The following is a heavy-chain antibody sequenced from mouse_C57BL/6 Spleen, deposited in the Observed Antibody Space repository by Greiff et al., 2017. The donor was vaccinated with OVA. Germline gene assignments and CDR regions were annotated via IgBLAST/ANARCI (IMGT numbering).Heavy chain of an antibody. CDR1: GFSLTSYA. J-gene: IGHJ2*01. Sequence: VQVVESGPGLVAPSQSLSITCTVSGFSLTSYAISWVRQPPGQGLEWLGVIWTGGGTNYNSALKSRLSISKDNSKSQVFLKMNSLQTDDTARYYCARYYYGSSYYFDYWGQGTTLTVSS. D-gene: IGHD1-1*01. CDR3: ARYYYGSSYYFDY. CDR2: IWTGGGT. V-gene: IGHV2-9-1*01.